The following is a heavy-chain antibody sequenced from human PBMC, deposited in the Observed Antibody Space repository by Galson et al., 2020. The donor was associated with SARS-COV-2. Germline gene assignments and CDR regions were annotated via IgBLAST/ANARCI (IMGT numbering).Heavy chain of an antibody. D-gene: IGHD3-3*01. CDR2: ISSSGSNI. CDR3: ARDLYYDVWSGYSAIGY. J-gene: IGHJ4*02. CDR1: GFTFSSYE. V-gene: IGHV3-48*03. Sequence: GGSLRLSCAASGFTFSSYEMNWVRQAPGKGLEWVSYISSSGSNIYYADPVKGRFTISRDNAKNSLYLQMNSLRAEDTAVYYCARDLYYDVWSGYSAIGYWGQGTLVTVSS.